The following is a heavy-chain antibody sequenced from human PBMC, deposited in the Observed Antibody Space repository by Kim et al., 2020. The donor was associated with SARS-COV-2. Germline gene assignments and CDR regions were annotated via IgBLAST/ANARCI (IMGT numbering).Heavy chain of an antibody. CDR2: ISWNSGSI. J-gene: IGHJ4*02. CDR3: AKGGALGYCSSTSCRLEYYFDY. D-gene: IGHD2-2*01. Sequence: GGSLRLSCAASGFTFDDYAMHWVRQAPGKGLEWVSGISWNSGSIGYADSVKGRFTISRDNAKNSLYLQMNSLRAEDTALYYCAKGGALGYCSSTSCRLEYYFDYWGQGTLVTVSS. CDR1: GFTFDDYA. V-gene: IGHV3-9*01.